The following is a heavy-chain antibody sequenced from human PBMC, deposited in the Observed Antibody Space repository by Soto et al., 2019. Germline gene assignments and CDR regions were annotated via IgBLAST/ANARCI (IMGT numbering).Heavy chain of an antibody. V-gene: IGHV4-30-2*01. CDR2: IYHSGST. Sequence: TMSVTCAVAGGTISSGGYSWSWIRQPPGKGLEWIGYIYHSGSTYYNPSLKSRVTISVDRSKNQFSLKLSSVTAADTAVYYCARVPDRWGQGTLVTVSS. D-gene: IGHD2-2*01. CDR3: ARVPDR. CDR1: GGTISSGGYS. J-gene: IGHJ5*02.